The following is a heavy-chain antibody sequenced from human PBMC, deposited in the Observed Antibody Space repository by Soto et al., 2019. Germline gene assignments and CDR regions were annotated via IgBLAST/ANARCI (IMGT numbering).Heavy chain of an antibody. CDR2: ISGGGGDT. CDR1: KFTFSTYA. J-gene: IGHJ3*02. V-gene: IGHV3-23*01. CDR3: AKSLFGGPDI. D-gene: IGHD2-15*01. Sequence: LRLSCAASKFTFSTYAMSWVRQAPGKGLEWVSGISGGGGDTSYADSVRGRFTCSRDNSKNTLYLQMNSLRAEDTALYYCAKSLFGGPDIWGQGTMVTVSS.